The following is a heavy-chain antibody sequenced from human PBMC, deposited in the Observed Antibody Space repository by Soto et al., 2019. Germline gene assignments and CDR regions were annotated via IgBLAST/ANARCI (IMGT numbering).Heavy chain of an antibody. D-gene: IGHD1-1*01. Sequence: SETLSLTCTVSGGSISSSSYYWGWIRQPPGKGLEWIGSIYYSGSTYYNPSLKSRVTISVDTSKNQFSLKLSSVTAEDTAVYYCARHRGENVPYGLDVWGQGTTVTVS. CDR2: IYYSGST. J-gene: IGHJ6*02. CDR1: GGSISSSSYY. V-gene: IGHV4-39*01. CDR3: ARHRGENVPYGLDV.